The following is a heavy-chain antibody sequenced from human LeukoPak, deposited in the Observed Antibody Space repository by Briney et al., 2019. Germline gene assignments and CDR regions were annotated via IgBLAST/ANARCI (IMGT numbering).Heavy chain of an antibody. V-gene: IGHV3-74*01. J-gene: IGHJ4*02. CDR3: ARALGDI. CDR1: GFTFSTYW. Sequence: GGSLRLSCAASGFTFSTYWMHWVRQAPGKGPVWVSRISGDGGSTAYGDSVKGRFTISRDNAKNTLYLQMNGLRVEDTAVYYCARALGDIRGQGTLVTVSS. CDR2: ISGDGGST.